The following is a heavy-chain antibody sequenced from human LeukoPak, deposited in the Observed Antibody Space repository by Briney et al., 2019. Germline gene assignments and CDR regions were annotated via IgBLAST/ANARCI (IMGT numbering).Heavy chain of an antibody. CDR1: GDSFSGHY. J-gene: IGHJ4*02. V-gene: IGHV4-34*01. D-gene: IGHD6-13*01. CDR2: ITDGGRT. Sequence: SETLSLTCAVYGDSFSGHYWSWIRQPPGKGLEWIGEITDGGRTSYSPSLKSRATISVVPSQRQFSLELGSVTAADTAIYYCVRRSRVAMPNALDLISDSWGQGTLVTVSS. CDR3: VRRSRVAMPNALDLISDS.